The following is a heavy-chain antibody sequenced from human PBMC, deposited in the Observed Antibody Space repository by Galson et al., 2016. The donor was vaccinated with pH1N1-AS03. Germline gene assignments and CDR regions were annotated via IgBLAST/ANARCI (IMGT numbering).Heavy chain of an antibody. V-gene: IGHV4-38-2*02. CDR3: ARSGRHISVYGVTPNWFDP. Sequence: SETLSLTCTVSGFSINNDYFWGWVRQPPGRGLEWIGSVQHRGDTYYNPSLKSRVAISVDTSKNQFSLRLSSLTAADTAVYYCARSGRHISVYGVTPNWFDPWGQGTLVTVSS. J-gene: IGHJ5*02. CDR1: GFSINNDYF. D-gene: IGHD3-3*02. CDR2: VQHRGDT.